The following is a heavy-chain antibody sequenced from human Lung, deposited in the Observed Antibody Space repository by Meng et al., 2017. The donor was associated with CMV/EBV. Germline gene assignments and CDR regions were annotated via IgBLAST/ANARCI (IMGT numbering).Heavy chain of an antibody. D-gene: IGHD1-26*01. CDR1: GASITSDDDF. CDR3: ARVDRAVDD. J-gene: IGHJ4*02. Sequence: TLSLTCTVSGASITSDDDFWIWIRQPPGKGLEWIGYIHYSGSSHYNASLKSRLTMSVDTPKNQFSLKLNSVTAADTAVYYCARVDRAVDDWGQGTLVTVSS. CDR2: IHYSGSS. V-gene: IGHV4-30-4*08.